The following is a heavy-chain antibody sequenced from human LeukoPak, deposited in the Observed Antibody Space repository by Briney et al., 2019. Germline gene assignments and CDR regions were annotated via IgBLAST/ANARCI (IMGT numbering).Heavy chain of an antibody. CDR2: ISGSGGST. CDR3: AREGVDIVATITYYYYYYMDV. D-gene: IGHD5-12*01. J-gene: IGHJ6*03. Sequence: GGSLRCSCAASGFTFSTNAMSWVAQAPGKGLKWVSAISGSGGSTYYADSVKGRFTISRDNSKNTLYLQMNSLRAEDTAVYYCAREGVDIVATITYYYYYYMDVWGKGTTVTISS. CDR1: GFTFSTNA. V-gene: IGHV3-23*01.